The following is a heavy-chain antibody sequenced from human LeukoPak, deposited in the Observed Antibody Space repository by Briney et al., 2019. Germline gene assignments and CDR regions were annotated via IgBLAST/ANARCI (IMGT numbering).Heavy chain of an antibody. D-gene: IGHD5-18*01. CDR1: GFTFSSYW. Sequence: GGSLRLSCAASGFTFSSYWMSWVRQAPGKGLEWVANIKQDGSEKYYVDSVKGRFTIPRDNAKNSLYLQMNSLRAEDTAVYYCASTDQYSYRSPKAGYFDYWGQGTLVTVSS. CDR3: ASTDQYSYRSPKAGYFDY. J-gene: IGHJ4*02. V-gene: IGHV3-7*01. CDR2: IKQDGSEK.